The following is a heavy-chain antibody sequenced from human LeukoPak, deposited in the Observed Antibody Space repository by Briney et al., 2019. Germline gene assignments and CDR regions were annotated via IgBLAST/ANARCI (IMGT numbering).Heavy chain of an antibody. Sequence: GGSLRLSCAASGFTFSSYGMHWVRQAPGKGLEWVAVISYDGSNKYYADSVKGRFTISRGNSKNTLYLQMNSLRAEDTAVYYCANLHGGATNDYWGQGTLVTVSS. CDR3: ANLHGGATNDY. CDR1: GFTFSSYG. D-gene: IGHD1-26*01. V-gene: IGHV3-30*18. J-gene: IGHJ4*02. CDR2: ISYDGSNK.